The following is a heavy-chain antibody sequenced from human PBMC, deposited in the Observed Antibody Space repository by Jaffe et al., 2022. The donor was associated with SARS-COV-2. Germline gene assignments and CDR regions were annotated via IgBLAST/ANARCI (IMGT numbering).Heavy chain of an antibody. CDR1: GGSISSYY. Sequence: QVQLQESGPGLVKPSETLSLTCTVSGGSISSYYWSWIRQPAGKGLEWIGRIYTSGSTNYNPSLKSRVTMSVDTSKNQFSLKLSSVTAADTAVYYCAKEYSSSTNHYYYYYGMDVWGQGTTVTVSS. CDR3: AKEYSSSTNHYYYYYGMDV. V-gene: IGHV4-4*07. D-gene: IGHD6-6*01. J-gene: IGHJ6*02. CDR2: IYTSGST.